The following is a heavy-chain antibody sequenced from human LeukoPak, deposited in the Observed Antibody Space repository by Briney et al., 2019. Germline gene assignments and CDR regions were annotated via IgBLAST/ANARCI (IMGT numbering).Heavy chain of an antibody. D-gene: IGHD3-22*01. CDR2: IYYSGST. Sequence: PSETLSLTCTVSGGSIGNYYWSWIRQAPGKGLEWIGYIYYSGSTNYNPSLKSRVTISVDTSKNQFSLKLSSVTAADTAVYSCARNKYYYDNFGYPYHFDSWGQGTLVTVSS. V-gene: IGHV4-59*01. CDR3: ARNKYYYDNFGYPYHFDS. CDR1: GGSIGNYY. J-gene: IGHJ4*02.